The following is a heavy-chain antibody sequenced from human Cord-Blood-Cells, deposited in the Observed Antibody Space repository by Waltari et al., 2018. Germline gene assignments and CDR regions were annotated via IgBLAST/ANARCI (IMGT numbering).Heavy chain of an antibody. V-gene: IGHV4-34*01. CDR2: INHSGST. J-gene: IGHJ4*02. D-gene: IGHD3-9*01. CDR1: GGSFSGYY. Sequence: QVQLQQWGAGLLKPSETLSLTCAVYGGSFSGYYWSWIRQPPGKGLEWIGEINHSGSTNYNPSLKSRVTISVDTSKNQFSLKLSSVTAADTAVYYCVRGEGLTGYYDYWGQGTLVTVSS. CDR3: VRGEGLTGYYDY.